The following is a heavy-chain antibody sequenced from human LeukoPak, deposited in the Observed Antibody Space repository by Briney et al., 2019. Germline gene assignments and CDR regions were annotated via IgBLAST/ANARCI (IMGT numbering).Heavy chain of an antibody. CDR2: IYYSGST. CDR3: ARHGEDSSGYLLDD. D-gene: IGHD3-22*01. CDR1: GGSISRYY. Sequence: SETLSLTCTVSGGSISRYYWSWIRQPPEKGLEWIGYIYYSGSTNYNPSLKSRVTISVDTSKNQFSLKVSSVTAADTAVYYCARHGEDSSGYLLDDWGQGTLVIVSS. V-gene: IGHV4-59*08. J-gene: IGHJ4*02.